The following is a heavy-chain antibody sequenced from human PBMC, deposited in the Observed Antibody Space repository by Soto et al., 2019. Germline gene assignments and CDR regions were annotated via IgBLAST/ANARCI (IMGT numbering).Heavy chain of an antibody. CDR3: ARVGCSGGSCPKNYYYGMDV. V-gene: IGHV1-69*13. D-gene: IGHD2-15*01. J-gene: IGHJ6*02. CDR2: IIPIFGTA. Sequence: SVKVSCKASGGTFSSYAISWVRQAPGQGLEWMGGIIPIFGTANYAQRFQGRVTITADESTSTDYMELSSLRSEDTAVYYCARVGCSGGSCPKNYYYGMDVWGQGTTVTVSS. CDR1: GGTFSSYA.